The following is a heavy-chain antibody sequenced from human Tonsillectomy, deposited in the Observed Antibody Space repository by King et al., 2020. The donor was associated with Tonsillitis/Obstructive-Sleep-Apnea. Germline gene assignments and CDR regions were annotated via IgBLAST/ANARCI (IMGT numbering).Heavy chain of an antibody. V-gene: IGHV3-64D*06. CDR1: GFTFSSYA. J-gene: IGHJ4*02. CDR2: ISSNGGST. Sequence: VQLVESGGGLVQPGGSLRLSCSASGFTFSSYAMHWVRQAPGKGLEYVSAISSNGGSTYYAHSVKGRFTISRDNSKNTLYLQMSSLRAEDTAVYYCVTGPGYCSGGSCYTFDYWGQGTLVTVSS. CDR3: VTGPGYCSGGSCYTFDY. D-gene: IGHD2-15*01.